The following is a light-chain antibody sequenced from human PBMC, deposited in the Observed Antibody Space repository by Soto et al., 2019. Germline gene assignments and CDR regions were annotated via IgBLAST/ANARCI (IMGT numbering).Light chain of an antibody. J-gene: IGKJ1*01. CDR3: QQYGSSGT. CDR1: QSVSSNY. Sequence: EIVLTRSPGTLSLSPGERSTLSCRASQSVSSNYITWYQQKPGQAPRRLIFGASSRATGIPDRFSGSGSGTDFTLTISRLKPEDFAVYYCQQYGSSGTFGQGTKGDIK. CDR2: GAS. V-gene: IGKV3-20*01.